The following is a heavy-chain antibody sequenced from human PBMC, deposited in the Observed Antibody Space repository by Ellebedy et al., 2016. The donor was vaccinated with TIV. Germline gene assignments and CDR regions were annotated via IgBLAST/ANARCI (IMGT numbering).Heavy chain of an antibody. V-gene: IGHV1-69*13. J-gene: IGHJ4*02. Sequence: AASVKVSCKVSGGTFSNYGISWVRQAPGQGLEWMGGIIPFFGSESYAQKFQGRVTITADESTSTAYMELSSMRSEDTAVYYCATDLGVYWGQGTLVTVSS. CDR2: IIPFFGSE. D-gene: IGHD3-16*01. CDR1: GGTFSNYG. CDR3: ATDLGVY.